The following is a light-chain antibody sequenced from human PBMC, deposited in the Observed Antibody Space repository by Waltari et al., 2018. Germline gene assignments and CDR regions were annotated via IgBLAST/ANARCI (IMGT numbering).Light chain of an antibody. CDR2: KVT. J-gene: IGKJ3*01. Sequence: DVVMTQTPLALSVPPGLPSSISCTSSQSLLHSDGTTYLYWYLQKPGQSPQLLSYKVTSRFSGVPDRFSGSGSGTDFTLQISRVEAEDVGVYYCMQGIHLPPTFGPGTKLDIK. CDR3: MQGIHLPPT. CDR1: QSLLHSDGTTY. V-gene: IGKV2-29*02.